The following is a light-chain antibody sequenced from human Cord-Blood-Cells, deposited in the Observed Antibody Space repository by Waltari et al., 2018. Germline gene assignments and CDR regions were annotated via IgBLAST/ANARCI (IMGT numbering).Light chain of an antibody. CDR3: MIWHSSAWV. Sequence: QAVLTQPASLSASPGASASLTGPLPSGINVGTYRIYWYTQKPGSPPQYLLRYKSDSDKQQGSGVPSRFSGSKDASANAGILLISGLQSEDEADYYCMIWHSSAWVFGGGTKLTVL. CDR2: YKSDSDK. V-gene: IGLV5-45*01. J-gene: IGLJ3*02. CDR1: SGINVGTYR.